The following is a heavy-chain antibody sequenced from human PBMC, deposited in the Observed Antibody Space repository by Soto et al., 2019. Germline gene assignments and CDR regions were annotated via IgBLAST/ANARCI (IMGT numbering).Heavy chain of an antibody. CDR3: VSDSGGWGGWLRFDV. CDR2: ISDHDGDT. D-gene: IGHD5-12*01. V-gene: IGHV1-18*01. CDR1: GYTFNSYA. J-gene: IGHJ4*02. Sequence: QVQLLQSEAEVKKPGASVKISCQASGYTFNSYAISWVRQAPGHGLQWMRWISDHDGDTKYADKDEGRLTLTADTSAKTEYLALECLRPDISSVYYCVSDSGGWGGWLRFDVWGQGTLLIVSS.